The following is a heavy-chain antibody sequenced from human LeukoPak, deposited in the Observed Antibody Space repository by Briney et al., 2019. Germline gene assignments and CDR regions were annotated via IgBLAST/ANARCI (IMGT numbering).Heavy chain of an antibody. CDR1: GFTFNSHA. J-gene: IGHJ5*02. CDR3: AKGKGYSSSSSDH. V-gene: IGHV3-23*01. D-gene: IGHD6-6*01. Sequence: GGSLRLSCAASGFTFNSHAMNWDRQAPGKGLEWVSAISGSDGSTYYADSVKGRFTISRDNSKNTLYLQMNSLRAEDTAVYHCAKGKGYSSSSSDHWGQGTLVTVSS. CDR2: ISGSDGST.